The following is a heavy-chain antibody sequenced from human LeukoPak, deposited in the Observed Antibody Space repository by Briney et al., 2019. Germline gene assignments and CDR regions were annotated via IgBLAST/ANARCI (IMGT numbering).Heavy chain of an antibody. V-gene: IGHV1-24*01. CDR3: ATVVAYYYDRDRNYFDY. CDR1: GYTFTGYY. Sequence: ASVKVSCKASGYTFTGYYMHWVRQAPGKGLEWMGGFDPEDGETIYAQKFQGRVTMTEDTSTDTAYMELSSLRSEDTAVYYCATVVAYYYDRDRNYFDYWGQGTLVTVSS. CDR2: FDPEDGET. J-gene: IGHJ4*02. D-gene: IGHD3-22*01.